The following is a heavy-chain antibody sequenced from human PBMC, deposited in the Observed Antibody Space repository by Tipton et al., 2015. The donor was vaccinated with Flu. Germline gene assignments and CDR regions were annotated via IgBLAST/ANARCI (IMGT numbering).Heavy chain of an antibody. J-gene: IGHJ5*02. CDR3: ARDRQGGGDCYDP. D-gene: IGHD2-21*01. Sequence: SLRLSCRVSGFIFSSYGMHWVRQSPGKGLEWVAVIWDTGKTKFYTDSVKGRFTISRDTARNTLYLQMNNMTTADTGIYYCARDRQGGGDCYDPWGQGTLGTVS. V-gene: IGHV3-33*01. CDR1: GFIFSSYG. CDR2: IWDTGKTK.